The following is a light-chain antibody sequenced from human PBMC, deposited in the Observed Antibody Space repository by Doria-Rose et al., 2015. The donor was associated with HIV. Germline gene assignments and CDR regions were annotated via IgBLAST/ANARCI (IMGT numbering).Light chain of an antibody. CDR3: QQYYDTPS. V-gene: IGKV4-1*01. J-gene: IGKJ3*01. CDR1: QSPLYTSKNY. CDR2: WAP. Sequence: DIRVTQSPESLGMSLGERATLNCKSNQSPLYTSKNYLAWYQQKPGQPPKLLIYWAPTRQSGVPARFSGSGSGTDFTLTISSLEAEDVAVYYCQQYYDTPSFGPGTTVDIK.